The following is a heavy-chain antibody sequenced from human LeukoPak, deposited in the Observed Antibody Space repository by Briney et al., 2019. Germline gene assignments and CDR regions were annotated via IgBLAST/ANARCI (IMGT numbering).Heavy chain of an antibody. J-gene: IGHJ5*02. D-gene: IGHD2-15*01. CDR1: GYTFTSYD. CDR3: ARGQWSRTPGYCSGGSCFVYWFDP. CDR2: MNPSSGNT. V-gene: IGHV1-8*01. Sequence: ASVKVSCKASGYTFTSYDINWVRQATGQGLEWMGWMNPSSGNTGYAQKFQGRVTMTRNTSISTAYMELSSLRSEDTAVYYCARGQWSRTPGYCSGGSCFVYWFDPWGQGTLVTVPS.